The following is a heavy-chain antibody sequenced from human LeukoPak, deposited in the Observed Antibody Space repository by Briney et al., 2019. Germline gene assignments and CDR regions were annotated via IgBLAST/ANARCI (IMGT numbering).Heavy chain of an antibody. CDR3: ATPRAGTAFDI. CDR2: IYYSGST. D-gene: IGHD6-13*01. V-gene: IGHV4-59*08. J-gene: IGHJ3*02. CDR1: GGSISSYY. Sequence: SETLSLTWTVSGGSISSYYWSWIRQPPGKGMEWIGYIYYSGSTKYNPSLKSRVTISVDTSKNQFSLKLSSVTAADTAVYYCATPRAGTAFDIWGQGTMVTVSS.